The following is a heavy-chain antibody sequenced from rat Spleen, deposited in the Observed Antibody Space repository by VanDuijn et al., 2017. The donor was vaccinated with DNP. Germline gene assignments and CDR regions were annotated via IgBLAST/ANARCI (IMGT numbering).Heavy chain of an antibody. J-gene: IGHJ2*01. CDR3: TTDLGGAYTNY. CDR1: GFTFSDYY. CDR2: IGSDGYAP. V-gene: IGHV5-20*01. D-gene: IGHD1-10*01. Sequence: EVQLVESGGGLVQPGRSLKLSCAASGFTFSDYYMAWVRQAPTKGLEWVAYIGSDGYAPYYRDSVKGRFTISRDNAKSTLYLQMDSLRSEDTATYYCTTDLGGAYTNYWGQGVMVTLSS.